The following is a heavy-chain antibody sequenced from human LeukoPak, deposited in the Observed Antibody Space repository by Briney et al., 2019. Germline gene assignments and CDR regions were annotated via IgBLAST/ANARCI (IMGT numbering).Heavy chain of an antibody. V-gene: IGHV4-59*08. J-gene: IGHJ4*02. Sequence: SETLSLTCTVSGGSISSYYWSWIRQPPGKGLEWIGYMFYSGSPNYNPSLKSRVTISGDTSRNQFSLNLSSVTAADTAVYYCARGGSFDYWGQGTLVTVSS. CDR2: MFYSGSP. CDR1: GGSISSYY. D-gene: IGHD3-16*01. CDR3: ARGGSFDY.